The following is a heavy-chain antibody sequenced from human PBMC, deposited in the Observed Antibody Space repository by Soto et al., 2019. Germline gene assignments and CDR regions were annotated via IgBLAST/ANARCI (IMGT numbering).Heavy chain of an antibody. V-gene: IGHV3-23*01. Sequence: EVQLLESGGGLVQPGGSLRLSCAASGFTFSSYAMSWVRQAPGKGLEWVSAISGSGGSTYYADSVKCRFTISRDNSKNTLYLQMNSLRAEDTAVYYCAKEAPTVTTGRNDAFDIWGQGTMVTVSS. CDR3: AKEAPTVTTGRNDAFDI. D-gene: IGHD4-17*01. CDR1: GFTFSSYA. J-gene: IGHJ3*02. CDR2: ISGSGGST.